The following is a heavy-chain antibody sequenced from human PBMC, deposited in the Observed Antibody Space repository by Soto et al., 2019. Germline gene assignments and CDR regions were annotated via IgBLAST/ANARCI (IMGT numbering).Heavy chain of an antibody. J-gene: IGHJ4*02. Sequence: LRLSFAASGFTFSSYAMSWVRQAPGKGLEWVSAISGSGGSTYYADSVKGRFTISRDNSKNTLYLQMNSLRAEDTAVYYCAKLPEIEHSSSDLFHYWGQATLVTVSS. CDR2: ISGSGGST. D-gene: IGHD6-6*01. V-gene: IGHV3-23*01. CDR1: GFTFSSYA. CDR3: AKLPEIEHSSSDLFHY.